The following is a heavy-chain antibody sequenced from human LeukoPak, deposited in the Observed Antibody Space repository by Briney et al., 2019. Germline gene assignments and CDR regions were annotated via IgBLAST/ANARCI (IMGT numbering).Heavy chain of an antibody. D-gene: IGHD6-19*01. J-gene: IGHJ4*02. CDR1: GFTFSSYS. Sequence: GGSLRLSCAASGFTFSSYSMNWVRQAPGKGLEWVSYISSSSNTIYYADSVKGRFTISRDNAKNSLYLQMNSLRAEDTAVYYCATNPEGKSGWYSSRRQGYFDYWGQGTLVTVSS. V-gene: IGHV3-48*01. CDR2: ISSSSNTI. CDR3: ATNPEGKSGWYSSRRQGYFDY.